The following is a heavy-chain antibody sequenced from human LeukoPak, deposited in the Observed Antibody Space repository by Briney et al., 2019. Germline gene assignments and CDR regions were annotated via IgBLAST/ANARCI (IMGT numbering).Heavy chain of an antibody. CDR3: AKHGDYCFDF. D-gene: IGHD4-17*01. CDR1: GFAFSSYA. J-gene: IGHJ4*02. CDR2: ITSSGGST. Sequence: GGSLRLSCAASGFAFSSYAMTWVRQAPGSGLEWVSTITSSGGSTYYADSVKDRFIISRDNFDNTLYLQMSSLRAEDTAVYYCAKHGDYCFDFWGQGTLVTVSS. V-gene: IGHV3-23*01.